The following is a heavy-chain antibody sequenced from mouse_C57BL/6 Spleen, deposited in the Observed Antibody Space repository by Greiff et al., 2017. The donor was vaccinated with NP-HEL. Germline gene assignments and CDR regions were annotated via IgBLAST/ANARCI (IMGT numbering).Heavy chain of an antibody. CDR1: GYTFTRYW. J-gene: IGHJ1*03. D-gene: IGHD1-1*01. Sequence: VQLQQPGAELVKPGASVKMSCKASGYTFTRYWITWVKQRPGQGLEWIGDIYPGSGSTNYNEKFKSKATLTVDTSSSTAYMQLSSLTSEDSAVYYCARSDYGSSYWYFDVWGTGTTVTVSS. CDR2: IYPGSGST. CDR3: ARSDYGSSYWYFDV. V-gene: IGHV1-55*01.